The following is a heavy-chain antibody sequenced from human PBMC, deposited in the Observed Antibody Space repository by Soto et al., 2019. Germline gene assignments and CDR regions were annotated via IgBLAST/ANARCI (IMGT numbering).Heavy chain of an antibody. D-gene: IGHD3-3*01. V-gene: IGHV1-69*01. CDR2: FIPVYRTL. CDR3: ATGVIWIGYFTVDS. J-gene: IGHJ4*02. Sequence: QVQLVQSGAEVKKPGSSVKVSCKASGGSFGKSAINWVRQTPGQGLEWLGGFIPVYRTLNYAQKFQGRVTITADESTGTAYMTLSSLASDDTAVYYCATGVIWIGYFTVDSWGQGTPVTVSS. CDR1: GGSFGKSA.